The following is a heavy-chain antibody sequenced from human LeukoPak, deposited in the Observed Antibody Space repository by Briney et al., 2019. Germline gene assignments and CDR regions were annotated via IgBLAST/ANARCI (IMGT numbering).Heavy chain of an antibody. V-gene: IGHV3-7*01. CDR3: ATSYDSSGNN. CDR2: IKQDGSAK. D-gene: IGHD3-22*01. CDR1: GLTFSIFW. J-gene: IGHJ4*02. Sequence: PGGSLRLSCAASGLTFSIFWMSWVRQAPGKGLEWVANIKQDGSAKYYVDSVKGRFTISRDNARNSLYLEMNNLRAEDTAIYYCATSYDSSGNNWGQGTLVTVSS.